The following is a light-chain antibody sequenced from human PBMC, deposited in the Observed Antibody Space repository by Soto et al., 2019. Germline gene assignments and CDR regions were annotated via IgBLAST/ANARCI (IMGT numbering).Light chain of an antibody. CDR1: QSIRNN. V-gene: IGKV3-15*01. Sequence: EKVMTQSPATLSVSPGERATLSCRASQSIRNNLAWYQQKPGQAPRLLIYDASTRATGIPSRFSGSGSGTEFTLTISSLKSEDFAVYYCQQYNNWPRTFGQGTKVDIK. J-gene: IGKJ1*01. CDR3: QQYNNWPRT. CDR2: DAS.